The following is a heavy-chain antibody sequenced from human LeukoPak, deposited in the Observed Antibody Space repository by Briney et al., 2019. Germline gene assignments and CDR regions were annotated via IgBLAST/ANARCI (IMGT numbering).Heavy chain of an antibody. J-gene: IGHJ6*02. CDR1: GFTFSSYA. CDR2: IGYTGDST. D-gene: IGHD3-10*01. Sequence: PGGSLRLSCAASGFTFSSYAMDWVRQAPGQGLEWVSGIGYTGDSTFYADSVKGRFTVSRYSSKNTLFLQMNSLRAEDTAVYYCTRDRYGDGMDVWGQGTTVTVSS. V-gene: IGHV3-23*01. CDR3: TRDRYGDGMDV.